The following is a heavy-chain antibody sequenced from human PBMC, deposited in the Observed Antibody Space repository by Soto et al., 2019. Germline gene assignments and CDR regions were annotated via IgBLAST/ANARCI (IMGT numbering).Heavy chain of an antibody. D-gene: IGHD6-13*01. J-gene: IGHJ6*02. CDR1: GYTFTSYG. V-gene: IGHV1-18*01. Sequence: ASVKVSCKASGYTFTSYGISWVRQAPGQGLEWMGWISAYNGNTNYAQKLQGRVTMTTDTSTSTAYMELRSLRSDDTAVYYCAGGIAAAGTPYYYYGMDVWGQGTTVTVSS. CDR2: ISAYNGNT. CDR3: AGGIAAAGTPYYYYGMDV.